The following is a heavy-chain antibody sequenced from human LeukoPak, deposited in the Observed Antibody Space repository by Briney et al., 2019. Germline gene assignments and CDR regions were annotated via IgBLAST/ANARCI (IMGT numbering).Heavy chain of an antibody. V-gene: IGHV4-59*01. J-gene: IGHJ4*02. CDR2: IYHSGST. Sequence: SETLSLTCTVSGGSISSYYWSWIRQPPGKGLEWIGYIYHSGSTNYNPSLKSRVTISVDTSKNQFSLKLSSVTAADTAVYYCARDVDGYNALDYWGQGTLVTVSS. CDR3: ARDVDGYNALDY. D-gene: IGHD5-24*01. CDR1: GGSISSYY.